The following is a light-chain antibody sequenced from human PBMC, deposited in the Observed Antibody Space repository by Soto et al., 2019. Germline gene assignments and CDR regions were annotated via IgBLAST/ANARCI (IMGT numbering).Light chain of an antibody. J-gene: IGLJ1*01. CDR2: GVN. CDR1: SSDVGSYNL. Sequence: QSALTQPASVSGSPGQAITISCTGTSSDVGSYNLVSWYQQHPGKAPKLMIYGVNKRPSGVSNRFSGSKSGNTASLSISGLQAEDEADYYCCSYAGISTFYVFGTRTKMTVL. V-gene: IGLV2-23*02. CDR3: CSYAGISTFYV.